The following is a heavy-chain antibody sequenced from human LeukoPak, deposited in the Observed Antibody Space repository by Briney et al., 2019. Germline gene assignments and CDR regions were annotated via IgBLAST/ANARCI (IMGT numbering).Heavy chain of an antibody. CDR1: GGSFSGYY. J-gene: IGHJ4*02. CDR2: INHSGST. CDR3: VTYYFDSSGPKKNY. Sequence: PSETLSLTCAVYGGSFSGYYWSWIRQPPGKGLEWIGEINHSGSTNYNPSLKSRVTVSVDTSKKQFSLKLSSVTAADTAVYYCVTYYFDSSGPKKNYWGQGTLVTVSS. V-gene: IGHV4-34*01. D-gene: IGHD3-22*01.